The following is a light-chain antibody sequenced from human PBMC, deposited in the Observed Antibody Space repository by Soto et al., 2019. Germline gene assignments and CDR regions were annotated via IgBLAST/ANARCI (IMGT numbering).Light chain of an antibody. V-gene: IGKV3-11*01. CDR1: QTVSSY. CDR2: DVS. J-gene: IGKJ5*01. CDR3: HQRSIWQTT. Sequence: EVVLTQSPATLSLSPGESATLSCRASQTVSSYLAWYQHKPGQPPRLLIYDVSNRATGIPARFSGSGSGTDFTLTISSLEPEDFVVYFCHQRSIWQTTFGQGTRLEI.